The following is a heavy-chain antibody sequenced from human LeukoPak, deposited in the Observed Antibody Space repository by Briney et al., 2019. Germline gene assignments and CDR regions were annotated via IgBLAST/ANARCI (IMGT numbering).Heavy chain of an antibody. D-gene: IGHD3-10*01. CDR1: GYTFTSYG. J-gene: IGHJ4*02. CDR2: ISAYNGNT. V-gene: IGHV1-18*01. CDR3: ARGSLGVTMVRGVCLD. Sequence: GASVKVSCKASGYTFTSYGISWVRQAPGQGLEWMGWISAYNGNTNYAQKLQGRDTMTTDTSTSTAYMELRSLRSDDTAVYYCARGSLGVTMVRGVCLDWGQGTLVTVSS.